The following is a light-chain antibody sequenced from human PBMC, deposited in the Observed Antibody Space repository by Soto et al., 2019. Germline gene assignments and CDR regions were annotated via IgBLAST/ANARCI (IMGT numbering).Light chain of an antibody. CDR3: QQGYSNPWT. CDR1: QTVNTY. CDR2: AAS. V-gene: IGKV1-39*01. J-gene: IGKJ1*01. Sequence: DIQMTQSPSSLFASIGDRVTITCRASQTVNTYLHWYQQKPGKAPKLLIYAASNLQSGVPSRFSGSGSGTNFTLSLNSLQPEDFATYYCQQGYSNPWTFGQGTKVEIK.